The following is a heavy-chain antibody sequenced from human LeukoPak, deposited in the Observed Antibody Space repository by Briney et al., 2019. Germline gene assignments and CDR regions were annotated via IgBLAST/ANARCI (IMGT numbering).Heavy chain of an antibody. CDR3: AKDRVPYSSPPDY. CDR1: GFTFSSYA. V-gene: IGHV3-23*01. Sequence: GGSLRLSCAASGFTFSSYAMSWVRQAPGKGLERVSAISGSGGSTYYADSVKGRFTISRDNSKNTLYLQMNSLRAEDTAVYYCAKDRVPYSSPPDYWGQGTLVTVSS. D-gene: IGHD6-13*01. J-gene: IGHJ4*02. CDR2: ISGSGGST.